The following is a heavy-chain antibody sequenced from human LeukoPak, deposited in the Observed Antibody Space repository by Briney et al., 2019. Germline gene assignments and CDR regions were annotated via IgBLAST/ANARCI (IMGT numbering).Heavy chain of an antibody. CDR3: AKDKAATYYYDSSGSFDY. D-gene: IGHD3-22*01. V-gene: IGHV3-30*02. Sequence: GGSLRLSCAASGFTFSSYGMHWVRQAPGKGLEWVAFIRYDGSNKYYADSVKGRFTISRDNSKNTLYLQMNSLRAEDTAVYYCAKDKAATYYYDSSGSFDYWGQGTLVTVSS. CDR2: IRYDGSNK. J-gene: IGHJ4*02. CDR1: GFTFSSYG.